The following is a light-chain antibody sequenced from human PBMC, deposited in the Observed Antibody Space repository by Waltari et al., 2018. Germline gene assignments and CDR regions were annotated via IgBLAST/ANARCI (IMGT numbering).Light chain of an antibody. CDR1: DSNIGSNS. V-gene: IGLV1-44*01. CDR2: RND. CDR3: STWDDSLDIVL. Sequence: QSVLTQPPSASGTAGQRVAISCSGSDSNIGSNSFNWYQPLPGLAPKLLIYRNDQRRSGVPYRFSASTSLTSASLAISWLLSEDEAIYYCSTWDDSLDIVLFGGGTKLTVL. J-gene: IGLJ2*01.